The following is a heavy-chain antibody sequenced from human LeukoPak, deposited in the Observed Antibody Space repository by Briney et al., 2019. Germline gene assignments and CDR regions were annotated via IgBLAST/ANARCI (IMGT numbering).Heavy chain of an antibody. D-gene: IGHD3-22*01. CDR3: ARAGYYDRLGLDY. J-gene: IGHJ4*02. CDR1: GFTFSSYG. V-gene: IGHV3-33*01. Sequence: GGSLRLSCAASGFTFSSYGMHWVRQAPGKGLEWVAVIWYDGSNKYYADSVNGRLTISRDNSKNTVYLQMNSLRAEDTAVYYCARAGYYDRLGLDYWGQGTLVTVSS. CDR2: IWYDGSNK.